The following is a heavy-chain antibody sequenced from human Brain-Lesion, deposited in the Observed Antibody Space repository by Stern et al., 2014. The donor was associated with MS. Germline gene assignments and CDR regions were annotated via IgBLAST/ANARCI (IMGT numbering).Heavy chain of an antibody. CDR3: ARDCGVGNCAGARGYSYYYGLDV. CDR1: GFSFSSYW. Sequence: VQLVEPGGGLVQPGGSQRLSCAASGFSFSSYWMTWVRQAPGRGPEWVANIKQDGSEKYYVDSVKGRFTISRDNAKNSLYLQMHSLRDEDTAVYYCARDCGVGNCAGARGYSYYYGLDVWGQGTTVIVSS. J-gene: IGHJ6*02. D-gene: IGHD2-8*02. CDR2: IKQDGSEK. V-gene: IGHV3-7*01.